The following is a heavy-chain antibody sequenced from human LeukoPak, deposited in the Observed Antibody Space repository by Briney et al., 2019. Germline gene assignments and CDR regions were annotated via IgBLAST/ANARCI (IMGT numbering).Heavy chain of an antibody. CDR3: AREFAGSASGAGY. V-gene: IGHV3-21*01. CDR2: MSVSSGLI. Sequence: GESLRLSCAASGFTFSSYSMNWVRQAPGKGLEWVSSMSVSSGLIYYADSVKGRFTISRGNAKSSLYLQMNRLRVEDTAVYYCAREFAGSASGAGYWGQGTLVTVSS. CDR1: GFTFSSYS. D-gene: IGHD1-26*01. J-gene: IGHJ4*02.